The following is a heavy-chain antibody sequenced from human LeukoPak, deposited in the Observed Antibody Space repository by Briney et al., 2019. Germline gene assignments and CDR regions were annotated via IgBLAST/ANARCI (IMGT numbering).Heavy chain of an antibody. Sequence: SETLSLTCTVSGGSISSSSYYWGWIRQPPGKGLEWIGSIYYSGSTNFNPSLKSRVTISVDTSKNQFSLKLSSVTAADTAVYYCVRNYYDTSGYYYFDAFDIWGQGTMVTVSS. CDR2: IYYSGST. CDR1: GGSISSSSYY. D-gene: IGHD3-22*01. V-gene: IGHV4-39*07. J-gene: IGHJ3*02. CDR3: VRNYYDTSGYYYFDAFDI.